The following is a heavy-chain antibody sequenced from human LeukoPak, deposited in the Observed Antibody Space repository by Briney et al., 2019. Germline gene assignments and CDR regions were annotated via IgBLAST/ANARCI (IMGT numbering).Heavy chain of an antibody. CDR3: ARGEWEHVDY. V-gene: IGHV3-21*01. D-gene: IGHD1-26*01. Sequence: PGGSLRLSCAASGFTFSSYSMNWVRQAPGKGLEWVSSISSSSSYIYYADSVKGRFTISGDNAKDSLYLQMNSLRAEDTAVYYCARGEWEHVDYWGQGTLVTVSS. CDR2: ISSSSSYI. J-gene: IGHJ4*02. CDR1: GFTFSSYS.